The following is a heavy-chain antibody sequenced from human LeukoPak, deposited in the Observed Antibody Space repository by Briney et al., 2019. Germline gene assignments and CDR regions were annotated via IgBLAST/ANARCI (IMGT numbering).Heavy chain of an antibody. V-gene: IGHV3-30*02. J-gene: IGHJ5*02. CDR2: IRYDGSNK. CDR1: AFSFSSYG. Sequence: PGGALTLSCSASAFSFSSYGLRWFGQAPAKGLEGVAFIRYDGSNKYYADSVTGRFPISRENSKNTLYLQMNSLRAEDTAVYYCAKDLFLGYCSSTSRYNWFDPWGQGTLVTVSS. D-gene: IGHD2-2*01. CDR3: AKDLFLGYCSSTSRYNWFDP.